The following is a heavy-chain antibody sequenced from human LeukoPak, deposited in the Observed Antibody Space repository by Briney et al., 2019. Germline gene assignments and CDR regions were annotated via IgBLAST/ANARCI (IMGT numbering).Heavy chain of an antibody. Sequence: PSETLSLTCTIFGDSVSRSDSYWDWIRQPPGERLEWIGTIYYSGRTYYSPSLKSRVTLSVDMSNNQFSLTLSSVTAADTALYFCARRRYYDSSGYLEWGQGTLVTVSS. J-gene: IGHJ1*01. D-gene: IGHD3-22*01. CDR3: ARRRYYDSSGYLE. V-gene: IGHV4-39*01. CDR2: IYYSGRT. CDR1: GDSVSRSDSY.